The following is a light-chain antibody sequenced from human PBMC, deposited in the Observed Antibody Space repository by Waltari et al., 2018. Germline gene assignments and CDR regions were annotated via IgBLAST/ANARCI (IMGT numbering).Light chain of an antibody. Sequence: DIQMTPSPSTLSASVGDRVTVTCRASQTINDWLAWYQQKPGKAPRLLIYKASTLETGVPSTFSGSGSGTEFTLTISPLQPDDFATYYCQQYHSDPWTFGQGTRVEIK. CDR2: KAS. CDR3: QQYHSDPWT. V-gene: IGKV1-5*03. J-gene: IGKJ1*01. CDR1: QTINDW.